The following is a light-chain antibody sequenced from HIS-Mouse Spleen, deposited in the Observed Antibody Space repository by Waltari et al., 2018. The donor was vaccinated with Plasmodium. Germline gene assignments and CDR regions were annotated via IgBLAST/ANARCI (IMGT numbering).Light chain of an antibody. CDR3: CSYAGSYTYV. CDR2: DVS. J-gene: IGLJ1*01. Sequence: QSALTPPRSVSGSPGQSVTISCTGTSPDVGGYNYVPWFQQHPGKAPKLMIYDVSKRPSGVPDRFSGSKSGNTASLTISGLQAEDEADYYCCSYAGSYTYVFGTGTKVTVL. V-gene: IGLV2-11*01. CDR1: SPDVGGYNY.